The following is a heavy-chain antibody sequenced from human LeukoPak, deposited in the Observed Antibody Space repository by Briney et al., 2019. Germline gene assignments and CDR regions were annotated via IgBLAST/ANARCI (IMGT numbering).Heavy chain of an antibody. CDR2: IQQDGSDK. J-gene: IGHJ4*02. Sequence: PGGSQRLSCAASGFSFSSYCMSWVRQAPGKGLEWVANIQQDGSDKYYVDSVKGRFTISRDNAKNSLYLHMDSLRAEDTAVYYCARGAYSSGWAYFDHWGQGTLVTVSS. CDR3: ARGAYSSGWAYFDH. CDR1: GFSFSSYC. D-gene: IGHD6-19*01. V-gene: IGHV3-7*01.